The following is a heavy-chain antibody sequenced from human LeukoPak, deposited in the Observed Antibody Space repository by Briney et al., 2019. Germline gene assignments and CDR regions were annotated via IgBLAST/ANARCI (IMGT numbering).Heavy chain of an antibody. J-gene: IGHJ5*02. Sequence: GGSLRLSCAASGFTFSSYSMHWVRQAPGQGLEYVSAITGSGDITYYANSVKGRFTISRDNSKNTLYLQLGSLRTEDMAIYYCARSSRSSGANRFDPWGQGTLVTVSS. V-gene: IGHV3-64*01. CDR1: GFTFSSYS. CDR3: ARSSRSSGANRFDP. CDR2: ITGSGDIT. D-gene: IGHD6-6*01.